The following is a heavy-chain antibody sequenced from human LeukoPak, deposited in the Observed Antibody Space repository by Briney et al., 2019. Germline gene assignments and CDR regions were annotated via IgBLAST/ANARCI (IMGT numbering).Heavy chain of an antibody. J-gene: IGHJ4*02. CDR3: ARARITIFGVVIISVFFDY. V-gene: IGHV4-34*01. D-gene: IGHD3-3*01. Sequence: PSETLSLTCAVYGGSFSGYYWSWIRQPPGKGLEWIGKINHSGSTNYNPSLKSRVTISVDTSKNQFSLKLSSVTAADTAVYYCARARITIFGVVIISVFFDYWGQGTLVTVSS. CDR1: GGSFSGYY. CDR2: INHSGST.